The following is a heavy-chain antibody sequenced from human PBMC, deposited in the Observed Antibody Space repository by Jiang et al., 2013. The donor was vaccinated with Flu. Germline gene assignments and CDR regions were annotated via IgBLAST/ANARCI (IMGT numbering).Heavy chain of an antibody. CDR2: TYYRSKWYN. D-gene: IGHD5-12*01. CDR1: GDSVSSNSAA. V-gene: IGHV6-1*01. Sequence: QTLSLTCAISGDSVSSNSAAWNWIRQSPSRGLEWLGRTYYRSKWYNDYAVSVKSRITINPDTSKNQFSLQLNSVTPEDTAVYYCARDRDVDIVATLVGIHYYYGMDVWGQGTTVTVSS. J-gene: IGHJ6*02. CDR3: ARDRDVDIVATLVGIHYYYGMDV.